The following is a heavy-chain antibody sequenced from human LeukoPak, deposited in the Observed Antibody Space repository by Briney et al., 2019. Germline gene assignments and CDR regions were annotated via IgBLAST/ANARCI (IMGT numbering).Heavy chain of an antibody. CDR1: GFTFSSYA. D-gene: IGHD6-19*01. CDR3: ARGNQGDTVAGDY. CDR2: ISGSGGST. Sequence: QPGGSLILSCAASGFTFSSYAMSWVRQAPGKGLEWVSAISGSGGSTYYADSVKGRFTISRDNSKNTLYLQMNSLRAEDTAVYYCARGNQGDTVAGDYWGQGTLVTVSS. J-gene: IGHJ4*02. V-gene: IGHV3-23*01.